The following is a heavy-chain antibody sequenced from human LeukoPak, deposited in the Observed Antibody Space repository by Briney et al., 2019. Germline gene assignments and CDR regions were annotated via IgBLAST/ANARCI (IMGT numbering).Heavy chain of an antibody. Sequence: GGSLRLSCAASGFTVSSNYMSWVRQAPGKGLEWVSIFYSGGNTYYADSVKGRFTISRDSSKNTLFLQMNSLRAEDTAVYYCAKGYCSSTSCHPRDYYYYMDVWGKGTTVTVSS. V-gene: IGHV3-66*01. CDR2: FYSGGNT. J-gene: IGHJ6*03. CDR1: GFTVSSNY. D-gene: IGHD2-2*01. CDR3: AKGYCSSTSCHPRDYYYYMDV.